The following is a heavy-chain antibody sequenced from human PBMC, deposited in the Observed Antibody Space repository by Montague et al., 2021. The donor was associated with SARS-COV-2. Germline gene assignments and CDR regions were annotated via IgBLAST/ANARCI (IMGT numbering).Heavy chain of an antibody. D-gene: IGHD3-16*01. V-gene: IGHV4-59*01. Sequence: SETLSLTCTVSGHSITSSFWTWVRQPPGKGLEWIGYIYYGGSTNHTPSPKSRVTISVDVSKNQFSLKLSSVTAADTAVYYCAREAFGGVIDHWGQGTLVTVSS. CDR2: IYYGGST. CDR3: AREAFGGVIDH. J-gene: IGHJ4*02. CDR1: GHSITSSF.